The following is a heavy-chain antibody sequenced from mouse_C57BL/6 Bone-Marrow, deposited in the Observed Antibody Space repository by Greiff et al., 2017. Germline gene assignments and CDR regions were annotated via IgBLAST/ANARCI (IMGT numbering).Heavy chain of an antibody. V-gene: IGHV1-55*01. CDR1: GYTFTSYW. CDR3: ARRGYDFPWFAY. D-gene: IGHD2-4*01. J-gene: IGHJ3*01. Sequence: QVQLKQPGAELVKPGASVKMSCKASGYTFTSYWITWVKQRPGQGLEWIGDIYPGSGSTNYNEKFKSKATLTVDTSSSTAYMQLSSLTSEDSAVYYCARRGYDFPWFAYWGQGTLVTVSA. CDR2: IYPGSGST.